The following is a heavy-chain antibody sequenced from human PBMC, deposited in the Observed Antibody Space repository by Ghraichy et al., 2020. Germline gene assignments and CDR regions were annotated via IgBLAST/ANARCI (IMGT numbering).Heavy chain of an antibody. J-gene: IGHJ6*04. Sequence: SETLSLTCAVSGGSIRESPYSWTWIRQPPGKGLEWIGYTFHSGDAFYTPSLKSRLAISVDYSRNQFSLQLTSVTAADTAVYYCAILASSVVDVWGEGITVTLPS. CDR1: GGSIRESPYS. D-gene: IGHD3-3*01. CDR2: TFHSGDA. CDR3: AILASSVVDV. V-gene: IGHV4-30-2*01.